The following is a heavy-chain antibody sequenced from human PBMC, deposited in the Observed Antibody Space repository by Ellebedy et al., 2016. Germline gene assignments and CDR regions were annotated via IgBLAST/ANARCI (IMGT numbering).Heavy chain of an antibody. CDR3: ARTIQLWPRGWFNP. J-gene: IGHJ5*02. CDR1: GFTFSSYS. Sequence: GESLKISXAASGFTFSSYSMNWVRQAPGKGLEWVSYISSSSSTIYYADSVKGRFTISRDNAKNSLYLQMNSLRDEDTAVYYCARTIQLWPRGWFNPWGQGTLVTVSS. D-gene: IGHD5-18*01. CDR2: ISSSSSTI. V-gene: IGHV3-48*02.